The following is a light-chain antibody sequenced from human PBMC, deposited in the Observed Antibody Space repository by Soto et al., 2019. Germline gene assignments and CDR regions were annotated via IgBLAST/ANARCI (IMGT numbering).Light chain of an antibody. J-gene: IGKJ2*01. CDR2: GAS. CDR1: QSVSSSY. Sequence: EIALTQSPGTLSLSPGERATLSCRASQSVSSSYLAWYQQKPGQAPRLLIYGASSRATGIPERFSGSGSGTDFTLTISRLEPEDFAVYYCQEYGSSLYTFGEGTKMEIK. CDR3: QEYGSSLYT. V-gene: IGKV3-20*01.